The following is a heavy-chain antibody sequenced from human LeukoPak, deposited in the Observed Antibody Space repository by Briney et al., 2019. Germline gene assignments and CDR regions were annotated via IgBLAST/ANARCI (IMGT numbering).Heavy chain of an antibody. D-gene: IGHD6-13*01. V-gene: IGHV3-30*18. CDR3: AKGGASSSWYDAFDT. CDR1: RFNLSSYG. J-gene: IGHJ3*02. Sequence: PGGSLRLSCAASRFNLSSYGMHWVRQAPGKGLEWVAVISHDGSNKYYADSVKGRFTISRDNSKNTLYLQMNSLRAEDTAGYYCAKGGASSSWYDAFDTWGQGTMVTVSS. CDR2: ISHDGSNK.